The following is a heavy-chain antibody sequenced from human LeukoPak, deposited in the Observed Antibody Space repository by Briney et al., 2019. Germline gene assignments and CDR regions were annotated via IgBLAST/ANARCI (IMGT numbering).Heavy chain of an antibody. CDR1: GLTFSTYS. D-gene: IGHD1-26*01. CDR3: ARIEWERLGRAFDI. CDR2: IYNTGAT. J-gene: IGHJ3*02. V-gene: IGHV3-53*01. Sequence: GGSLRLSCAVSGLTFSTYSMNWVRQAPGKGLEWVSSIYNTGATHYAESVKGRFTISRDNSKNTLFLQMNSLRAEDMAVYYCARIEWERLGRAFDIWGQGTMVTVSS.